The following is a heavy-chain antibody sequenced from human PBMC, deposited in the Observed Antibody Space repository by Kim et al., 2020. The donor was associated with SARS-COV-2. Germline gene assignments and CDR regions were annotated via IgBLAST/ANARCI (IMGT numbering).Heavy chain of an antibody. CDR2: IKQDGSEK. Sequence: GALRLSCAASGFTFSSYWMSWVRQAPGKGLEWVANIKQDGSEKYYVDSVKGRFTISRDNAKNSLYLQMNSLRAEDTAVYYCARAGMIVVVMNFDYWGQGTLVTVSS. CDR3: ARAGMIVVVMNFDY. J-gene: IGHJ4*02. D-gene: IGHD3-22*01. CDR1: GFTFSSYW. V-gene: IGHV3-7*03.